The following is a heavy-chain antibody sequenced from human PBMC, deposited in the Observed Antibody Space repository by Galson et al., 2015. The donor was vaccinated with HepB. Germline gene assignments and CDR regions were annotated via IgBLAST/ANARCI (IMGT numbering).Heavy chain of an antibody. Sequence: FLRLSCAASGFIFSRYSMNWVRQAPGKGLEWVSSTSSSGSSISYADSVKGRFTISRDNAKNSLYLQMNSLRAEDTAVYYCARGRGDNANFDYWGQGTLVTVSS. CDR1: GFIFSRYS. J-gene: IGHJ4*02. CDR3: ARGRGDNANFDY. V-gene: IGHV3-21*01. D-gene: IGHD4-23*01. CDR2: TSSSGSSI.